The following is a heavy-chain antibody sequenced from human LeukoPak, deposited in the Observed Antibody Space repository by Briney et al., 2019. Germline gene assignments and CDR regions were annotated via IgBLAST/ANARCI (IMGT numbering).Heavy chain of an antibody. CDR3: ARGLPVVVVPAAYYYYGMDV. V-gene: IGHV4-34*01. CDR1: GGSFSGYY. J-gene: IGHJ6*02. D-gene: IGHD2-2*01. CDR2: INHSGST. Sequence: SETLSLTCAVYGGSFSGYYWSWIRQPPGKGLEWVGEINHSGSTNYNPSLKSRVNISVDTSKNQFSLKLSSVTAADTAVYYCARGLPVVVVPAAYYYYGMDVWGQGTTVTVSS.